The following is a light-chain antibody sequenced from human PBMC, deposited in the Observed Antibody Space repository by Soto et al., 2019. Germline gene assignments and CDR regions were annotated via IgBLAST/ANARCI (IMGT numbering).Light chain of an antibody. J-gene: IGLJ1*01. CDR2: EVS. Sequence: QSLPSLAASVSGSPGQSNNIPWTATISDVGNYNYVSWYQHHPGKAPKLMIYEVSDRPSGVSNRFSGSKSANPASLTISGLQAEDEADYYRSSYRSSSTLVCGTGTKVTVL. CDR3: SSYRSSSTLV. CDR1: ISDVGNYNY. V-gene: IGLV2-14*01.